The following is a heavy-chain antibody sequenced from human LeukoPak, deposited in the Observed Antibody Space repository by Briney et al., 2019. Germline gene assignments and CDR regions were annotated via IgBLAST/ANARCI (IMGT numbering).Heavy chain of an antibody. Sequence: ASVKVSCKASGYTFTSYGIIWVRQAPGQGLEWMGWISAYNGNTNYAQKLKGRVTMTTDTSTRTAYMELRSLRYDDTEVYYCARDSSIEARRYIPSIDYWGQGTMVTVSS. V-gene: IGHV1-18*01. CDR1: GYTFTSYG. CDR2: ISAYNGNT. J-gene: IGHJ4*02. D-gene: IGHD6-6*01. CDR3: ARDSSIEARRYIPSIDY.